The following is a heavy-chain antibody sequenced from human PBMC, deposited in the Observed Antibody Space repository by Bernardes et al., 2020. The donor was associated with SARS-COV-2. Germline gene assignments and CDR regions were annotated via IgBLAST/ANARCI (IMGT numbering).Heavy chain of an antibody. V-gene: IGHV3-74*01. Sequence: GGSLRLSCAASGFTVSSYWMHWVRQAPGKGLVWVSRINSDGSSTRYADSVKGRFTISRDNAKNTLYLQMNSLRAEDTAVYYCVRDVAVTGTHFDYWGQGTLVTVSS. CDR1: GFTVSSYW. D-gene: IGHD2-21*02. CDR3: VRDVAVTGTHFDY. J-gene: IGHJ4*02. CDR2: INSDGSST.